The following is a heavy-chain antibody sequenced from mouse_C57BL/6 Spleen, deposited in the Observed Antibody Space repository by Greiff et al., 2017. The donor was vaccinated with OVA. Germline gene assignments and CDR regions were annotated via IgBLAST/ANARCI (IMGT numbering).Heavy chain of an antibody. Sequence: VQLLESGAELARPGASVKLSCKASGYTFTSYGISWVKQRTGQGLEWIGEIYPRSGNTYYNENFKGKSTLTDDKSTSTEYMKLRRLTSEDSVVYFCARTGTTYFDYWGQGTTLTVS. CDR2: IYPRSGNT. CDR1: GYTFTSYG. J-gene: IGHJ2*01. D-gene: IGHD4-1*01. CDR3: ARTGTTYFDY. V-gene: IGHV1-81*01.